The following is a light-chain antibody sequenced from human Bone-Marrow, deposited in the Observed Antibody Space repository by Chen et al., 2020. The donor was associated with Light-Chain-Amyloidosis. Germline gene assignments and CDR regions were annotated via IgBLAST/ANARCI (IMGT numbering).Light chain of an antibody. V-gene: IGLV2-23*02. CDR3: SSYAGGTTFVI. Sequence: QSALSQTASVSGSPGQSITISCTGTSSDVGSYNLVSWYQQHPGKVPNLMIYDDSKRPSGVSDRCSGSKSGNTASMTISGLQAEDEADYYCSSYAGGTTFVIFGGGTKLTVL. J-gene: IGLJ2*01. CDR2: DDS. CDR1: SSDVGSYNL.